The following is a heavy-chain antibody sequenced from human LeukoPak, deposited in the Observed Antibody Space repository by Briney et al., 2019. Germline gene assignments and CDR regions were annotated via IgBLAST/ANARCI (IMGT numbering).Heavy chain of an antibody. CDR3: TTLAPPDYNFDY. CDR2: IKSKIHGGTT. V-gene: IGHV3-15*01. Sequence: GGSLRLSCAASGFTFCNAWMSWVRQAPGKGLEWVGRIKSKIHGGTTDYVAPVKGRFTVSRDDSKNTLYLQMDSLKTEDTAVYYCTTLAPPDYNFDYWGQGTLVTVSS. D-gene: IGHD5-24*01. J-gene: IGHJ4*02. CDR1: GFTFCNAW.